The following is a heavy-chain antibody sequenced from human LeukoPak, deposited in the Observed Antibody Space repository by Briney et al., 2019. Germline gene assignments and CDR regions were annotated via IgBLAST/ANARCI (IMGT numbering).Heavy chain of an antibody. V-gene: IGHV4-39*01. Sequence: SETLSLTCTVSGGSISSSSYYWGWIRQPPGKGLEWIGSIYYSGSTYYSPSLKSRVTISVDTSKNQFSLKLSSVTAADTAVYYCAKYGSGSLYYYYGMDVWGQGTTVTVSS. D-gene: IGHD3-10*01. J-gene: IGHJ6*02. CDR3: AKYGSGSLYYYYGMDV. CDR2: IYYSGST. CDR1: GGSISSSSYY.